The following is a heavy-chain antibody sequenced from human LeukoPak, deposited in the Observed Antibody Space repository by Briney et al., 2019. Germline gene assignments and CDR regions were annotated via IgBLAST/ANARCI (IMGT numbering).Heavy chain of an antibody. Sequence: GGSLRLSCAASGFTFSSYAMTWVRQAPGKGLEWVSAISGSGGSTYYADSVKGRFTISRDNSKNTLYLQMNSLRAEDTAVYYCAKDIVVVPAAIGAFDIWGQGTMVTVSS. CDR3: AKDIVVVPAAIGAFDI. V-gene: IGHV3-23*01. D-gene: IGHD2-2*02. CDR1: GFTFSSYA. J-gene: IGHJ3*02. CDR2: ISGSGGST.